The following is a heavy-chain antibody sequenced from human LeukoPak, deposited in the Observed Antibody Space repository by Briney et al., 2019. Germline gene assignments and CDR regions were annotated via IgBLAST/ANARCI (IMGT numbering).Heavy chain of an antibody. CDR3: ARGDYSSGWSLEY. D-gene: IGHD6-19*01. CDR2: ISSSSTYI. CDR1: GFTISSYS. V-gene: IGHV3-21*01. J-gene: IGHJ4*02. Sequence: GGSLRLSCAAPGFTISSYSLNWVRQAAGKGLEWVSSISSSSTYIYSADSVKGRFTISRDNAKNSLFLQMNSLRVEDTGIYYCARGDYSSGWSLEYWGQGTLVIVSS.